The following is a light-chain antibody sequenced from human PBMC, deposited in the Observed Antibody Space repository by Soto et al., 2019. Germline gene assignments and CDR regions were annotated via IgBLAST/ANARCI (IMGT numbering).Light chain of an antibody. CDR1: SSTVGGFNV. V-gene: IGLV2-14*02. CDR3: SSFTIRSTLL. J-gene: IGLJ3*02. Sequence: SALTQPASVSGSPGQSITISCTGTSSTVGGFNVVSWYQQHPGKAPKVIIYEGIKRPSGVSNRFSGSKSGNTASLTTSWLQAEDEGDYYCSSFTIRSTLLFGGGTKVTVL. CDR2: EGI.